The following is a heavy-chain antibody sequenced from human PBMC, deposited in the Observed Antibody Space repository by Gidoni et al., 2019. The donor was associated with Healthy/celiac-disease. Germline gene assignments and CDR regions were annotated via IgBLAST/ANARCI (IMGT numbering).Heavy chain of an antibody. V-gene: IGHV3-30*18. CDR1: GFTFRSYG. CDR3: AKDQQGGSYSDGAFDI. J-gene: IGHJ3*02. Sequence: QVQLGESGGGGVKTGRSLRLSRAASGFTFRSYGMHWVRQAPGKGLEWVAVLSYDGSNKYYADSVKGRFTISRDNSKNTLYLQMNSLRAEDTAVYYCAKDQQGGSYSDGAFDIWGQGTMVTVSS. CDR2: LSYDGSNK. D-gene: IGHD1-26*01.